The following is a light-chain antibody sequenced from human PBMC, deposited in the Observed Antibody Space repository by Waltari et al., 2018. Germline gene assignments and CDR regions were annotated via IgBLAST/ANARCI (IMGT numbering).Light chain of an antibody. CDR2: WAS. CDR1: QSVLYSSNNKNY. J-gene: IGKJ1*01. V-gene: IGKV4-1*01. CDR3: QQYYSTPPT. Sequence: DIVMTQSPDSLAVSRGERAHIHCKSSQSVLYSSNNKNYLAWYQQKPGQPPKLLIYWASTRESGVPDRFSGSGSGTDFTLTISSLQAEDVAVYYCQQYYSTPPTFGQGTKVEIK.